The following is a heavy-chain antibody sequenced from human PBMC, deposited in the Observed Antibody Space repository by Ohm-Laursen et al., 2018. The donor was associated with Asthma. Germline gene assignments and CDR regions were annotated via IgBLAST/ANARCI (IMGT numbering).Heavy chain of an antibody. CDR2: INHIGEA. CDR1: GSFPGYF. Sequence: SETLSLTCAVYGSFPGYFWTWVRQSPEMGLEWIGEINHIGEAYYNPSLASRVTISVDTPKKQFSLNLTSVTAADTAIYSCARGRTLRHWAQGTLVTVSS. J-gene: IGHJ4*02. CDR3: ARGRTLRH. V-gene: IGHV4-34*01.